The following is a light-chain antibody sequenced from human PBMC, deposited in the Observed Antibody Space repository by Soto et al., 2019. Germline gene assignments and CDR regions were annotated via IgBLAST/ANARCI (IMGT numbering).Light chain of an antibody. CDR3: LQDYNYPFT. J-gene: IGKJ2*01. V-gene: IGKV1-6*01. CDR2: GAS. Sequence: AIQMTQSPSSLSASVGDRVTITCRASQDIRKDLAWYQQKHVKAPQILIYGASTLQTGFAPRFSGSGSATDVTLTISSLQPEDSAAYYCLQDYNYPFTFGQGTKVDIK. CDR1: QDIRKD.